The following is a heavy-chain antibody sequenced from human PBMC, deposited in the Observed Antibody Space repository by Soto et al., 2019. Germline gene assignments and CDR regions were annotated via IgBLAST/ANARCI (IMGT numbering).Heavy chain of an antibody. Sequence: SETLSLTCAVYGGSFSGYYWGWIRQPPGKGLEWIGEINHSGSTNYNPSLKSRVTISVDTSKNQFSLKLSSVTAADTAVYYCARLATVTTGGMDVWGQGTTVTVSS. CDR1: GGSFSGYY. J-gene: IGHJ6*02. CDR3: ARLATVTTGGMDV. CDR2: INHSGST. V-gene: IGHV4-34*01. D-gene: IGHD4-17*01.